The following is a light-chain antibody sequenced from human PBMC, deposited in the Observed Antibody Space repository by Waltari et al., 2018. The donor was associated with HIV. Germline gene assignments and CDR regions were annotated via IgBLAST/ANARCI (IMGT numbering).Light chain of an antibody. V-gene: IGLV2-14*03. CDR3: SSYTSSSTL. Sequence: QLALTKPASVSGSPGQSTTISCTGTTSDVGGFNYFPWYQQPPGKAPNLRIYDVSNRPSGVSNRFSGSKSGNTASLTISGLQAEDEADYYCSSYTSSSTLFGGGTKLTVL. CDR2: DVS. CDR1: TSDVGGFNY. J-gene: IGLJ2*01.